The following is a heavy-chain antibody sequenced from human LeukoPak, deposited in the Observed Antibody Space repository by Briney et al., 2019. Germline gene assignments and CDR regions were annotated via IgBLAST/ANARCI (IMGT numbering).Heavy chain of an antibody. CDR3: AREIVVVTASPFDY. Sequence: LSLTCTVSGGSISSGSYYWSWVRQAPGKGLEWVSYISSSSSTTYYADSVKGRFTISRDNAKNSLYLQMNSLRAEDTAVYYCAREIVVVTASPFDYWGQGTLVTVSS. CDR1: GGSISSGSYY. D-gene: IGHD2-21*02. CDR2: ISSSSSTT. J-gene: IGHJ4*02. V-gene: IGHV3-48*04.